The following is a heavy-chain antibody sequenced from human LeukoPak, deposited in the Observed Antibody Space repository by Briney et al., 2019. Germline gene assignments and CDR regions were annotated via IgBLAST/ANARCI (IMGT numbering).Heavy chain of an antibody. CDR1: GFTFRNYW. V-gene: IGHV3-7*01. CDR2: IKEDESAK. Sequence: GGSLRLSCAASGFTFRNYWMAWVRQAPGKGLEWVVNIKEDESAKHQADSVKGRFTISRDNAQNSVYLQMTSLRGEDTAVYYCARDVGGSLDYWGQGTLVTVSS. CDR3: ARDVGGSLDY. J-gene: IGHJ4*02. D-gene: IGHD1-26*01.